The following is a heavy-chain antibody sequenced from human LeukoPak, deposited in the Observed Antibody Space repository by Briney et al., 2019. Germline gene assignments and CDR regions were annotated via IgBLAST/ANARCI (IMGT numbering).Heavy chain of an antibody. J-gene: IGHJ4*02. D-gene: IGHD3-22*01. CDR3: ASSHDSSGND. CDR1: GFSFSTNW. V-gene: IGHV3-7*01. Sequence: PGGSLRLSCAASGFSFSTNWMAWVRQAPGKGLEWVCNIRGDGGAKFYGGSVKGRFTISRDNAQNTLYLQMDSLRPEDTAVYYCASSHDSSGNDWGQGTLVTVSS. CDR2: IRGDGGAK.